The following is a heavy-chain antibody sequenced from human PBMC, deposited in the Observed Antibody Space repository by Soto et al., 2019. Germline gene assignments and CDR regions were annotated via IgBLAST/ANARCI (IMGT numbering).Heavy chain of an antibody. CDR1: GFTFSSYG. V-gene: IGHV3-30*03. D-gene: IGHD3-3*01. J-gene: IGHJ3*02. CDR3: ARGGINYDFWSGPDAFDI. Sequence: GGSLRLSCAASGFTFSSYGMHWVRQAPGKGLEWVAVISYDGSNKYYADSVKGRFTISRDNSKNTLYLQMNSLRAEDTAVYYCARGGINYDFWSGPDAFDIWGQGTMVTVSS. CDR2: ISYDGSNK.